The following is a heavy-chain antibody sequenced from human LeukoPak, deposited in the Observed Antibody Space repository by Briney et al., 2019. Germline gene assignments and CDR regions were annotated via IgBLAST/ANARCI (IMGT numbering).Heavy chain of an antibody. CDR3: ARDRAAIRY. V-gene: IGHV3-7*01. D-gene: IGHD2-2*02. J-gene: IGHJ4*02. CDR1: GFTFSNVW. CDR2: IKQDGSEK. Sequence: GGSLRLSCAASGFTFSNVWRSWVRQAPGKGREWVANIKQDGSEKDYVESVKGRFTISRDNAKNSLYLQVNSLRAEDTAVYYCARDRAAIRYWGQGTLVTVSS.